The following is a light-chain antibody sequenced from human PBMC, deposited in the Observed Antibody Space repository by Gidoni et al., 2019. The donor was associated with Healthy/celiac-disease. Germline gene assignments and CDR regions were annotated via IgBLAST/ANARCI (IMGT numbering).Light chain of an antibody. CDR3: QQYYXXXXT. CDR2: AAS. V-gene: IGKV1-8*01. CDR1: QGISSY. J-gene: IGKJ4*01. Sequence: AIRMTQSPSSFSASTGDRVTITCRASQGISSYLAWYQQKPGKAPKLLIYAASTLQSGVPSRFSGXGXGTDFTLTISCLQSEDFATYYCQQYYXXXXTFGGGTKVEIK.